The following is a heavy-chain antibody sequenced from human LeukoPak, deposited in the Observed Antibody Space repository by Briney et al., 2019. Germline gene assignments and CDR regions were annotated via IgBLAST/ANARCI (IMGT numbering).Heavy chain of an antibody. Sequence: GGSLRLSCAASGFSFSSYTMNWVRQAPGKGLEAVSSISGSSRHKYYADSVKGRFTISRDNAKNSLYLQMNSLIAEDTAVYYCARTANFAAGYYIDYWGQGTLVTVSS. D-gene: IGHD6-13*01. J-gene: IGHJ4*02. CDR3: ARTANFAAGYYIDY. CDR2: ISGSSRHK. CDR1: GFSFSSYT. V-gene: IGHV3-21*01.